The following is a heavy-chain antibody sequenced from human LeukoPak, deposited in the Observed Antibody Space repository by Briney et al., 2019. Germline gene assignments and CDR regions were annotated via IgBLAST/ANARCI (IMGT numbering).Heavy chain of an antibody. CDR2: ISLTRLT. CDR3: SRENGAFSPFGY. D-gene: IGHD2-8*01. V-gene: IGHV4-4*02. Sequence: PSVTLSLTCGVSGGSISNTNWWSWVRQPPGQGLEWIGEISLTRLTHYNPSLESRVTVSLDKSKNQLSLNLTSVTAADTAVYYCSRENGAFSPFGYWGQGTLVTV. J-gene: IGHJ4*02. CDR1: GGSISNTNW.